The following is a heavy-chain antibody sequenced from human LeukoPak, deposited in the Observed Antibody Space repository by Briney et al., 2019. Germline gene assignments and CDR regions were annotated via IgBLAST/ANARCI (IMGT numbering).Heavy chain of an antibody. CDR1: GGSISSGSYY. Sequence: SQTLSLTCTVSGGSISSGSYYWSWIRQPAGNGLEWIGRIYTSGSTNYNPSLNSRVTISVDTSKNQFSLKLSSVTAADTAVYYCAGLSVSTYYFDYWGQGTLVTVSS. CDR2: IYTSGST. D-gene: IGHD5/OR15-5a*01. CDR3: AGLSVSTYYFDY. V-gene: IGHV4-61*02. J-gene: IGHJ4*02.